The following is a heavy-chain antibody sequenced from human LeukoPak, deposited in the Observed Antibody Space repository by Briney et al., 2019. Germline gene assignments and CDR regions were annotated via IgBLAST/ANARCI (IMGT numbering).Heavy chain of an antibody. D-gene: IGHD6-13*01. CDR2: IDTSSGT. J-gene: IGHJ4*02. Sequence: GGSLRLSCAASGFTVSSNYMSWVRQPTGKGLEWVSAIDTSSGTYYPGSVKGRFTISRENAKNSMYLQMNSLTAGDTGVYYCVREDAERNSWSFLDYWGQGILVTVSS. CDR3: VREDAERNSWSFLDY. CDR1: GFTVSSNY. V-gene: IGHV3-13*01.